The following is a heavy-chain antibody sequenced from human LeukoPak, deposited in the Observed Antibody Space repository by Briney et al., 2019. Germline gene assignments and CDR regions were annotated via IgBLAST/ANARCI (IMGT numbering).Heavy chain of an antibody. CDR2: IYPGDSDT. CDR3: ASYVPYGDYGAEYFQH. V-gene: IGHV5-51*01. CDR1: GYRFTDYW. D-gene: IGHD4-17*01. Sequence: GGSLQISCKGSGYRFTDYWIAWVRQMPGKGLEWMGIIYPGDSDTRYSPSFQGQVTISADKSISTAYLQWSSLKASDTAMYYCASYVPYGDYGAEYFQHWGQGTLVTVSS. J-gene: IGHJ1*01.